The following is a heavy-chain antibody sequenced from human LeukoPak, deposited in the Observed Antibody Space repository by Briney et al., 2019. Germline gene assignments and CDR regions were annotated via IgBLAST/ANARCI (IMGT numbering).Heavy chain of an antibody. CDR2: INHSRST. V-gene: IGHV4-34*01. CDR1: GGSFSGYY. Sequence: RSETLSLTCAGYGGSFSGYYWSWIRQPPWNGLEWIGEINHSRSTNYTPSLKSRVTISVDTYKTQFSLKLSSVSAADSAVYSGARGGGLAARRVYWGQGTLVTVSS. CDR3: ARGGGLAARRVY. J-gene: IGHJ4*02. D-gene: IGHD6-6*01.